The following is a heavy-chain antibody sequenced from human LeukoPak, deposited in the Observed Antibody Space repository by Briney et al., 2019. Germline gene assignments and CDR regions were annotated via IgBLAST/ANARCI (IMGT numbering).Heavy chain of an antibody. J-gene: IGHJ5*02. CDR2: ISAYNGNT. CDR1: GYTFTSYG. Sequence: ASVKVSCKASGYTFTSYGISWVRQAPGQGLEWMGWISAYNGNTNYAQKLQGRVTMTTDTSTSTAYMELRSLRSDDTAVYYCARGSAGRTMAQNWFDPWGQGTLVTVSS. V-gene: IGHV1-18*01. CDR3: ARGSAGRTMAQNWFDP. D-gene: IGHD3-10*01.